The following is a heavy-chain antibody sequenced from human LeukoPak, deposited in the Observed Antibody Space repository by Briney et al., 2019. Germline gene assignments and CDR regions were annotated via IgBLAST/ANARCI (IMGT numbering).Heavy chain of an antibody. CDR1: GGSISSSGYF. CDR2: INHSGST. J-gene: IGHJ4*02. CDR3: ASGRIVATMNY. Sequence: QPSETLSLTCTVSGGSISSSGYFWGWIRQPPGKGLEWIGEINHSGSTNYNPSLKSRVTISVDTSKNQFSLKLSSVTAADTAVYYCASGRIVATMNYWGQGTLVTVSS. V-gene: IGHV4-39*07. D-gene: IGHD5-12*01.